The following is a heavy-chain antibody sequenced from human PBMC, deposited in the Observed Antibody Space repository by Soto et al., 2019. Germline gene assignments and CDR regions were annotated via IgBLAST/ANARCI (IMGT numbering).Heavy chain of an antibody. Sequence: QVPLVQSGAEVKKPGASVKVSCKASGYTFTSYDINWVRQATGQGLEWMGWMNPNSGNTGYAQKFQGRVTMTRNTSISTAYMELSSLRSEDTAVYYCARGGSGYDFWSGYYSGVWFDPWGQGTLVTVSS. CDR3: ARGGSGYDFWSGYYSGVWFDP. V-gene: IGHV1-8*01. D-gene: IGHD3-3*01. CDR2: MNPNSGNT. J-gene: IGHJ5*02. CDR1: GYTFTSYD.